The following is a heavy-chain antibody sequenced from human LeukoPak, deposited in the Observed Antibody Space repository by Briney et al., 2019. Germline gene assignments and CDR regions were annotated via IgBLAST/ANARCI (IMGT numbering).Heavy chain of an antibody. J-gene: IGHJ4*02. CDR3: ATRGLFSVVLPYYFDY. CDR1: GYTLTELS. D-gene: IGHD3-10*02. V-gene: IGHV1-24*01. CDR2: FDPEDGET. Sequence: ASVKVSCKVSGYTLTELSMHWVRQAPGKGLEWMGGFDPEDGETIYAQKFQGRVTMTEDTSTDTAYMELSSLRSEDTAVYYCATRGLFSVVLPYYFDYWGQGTLFTVSS.